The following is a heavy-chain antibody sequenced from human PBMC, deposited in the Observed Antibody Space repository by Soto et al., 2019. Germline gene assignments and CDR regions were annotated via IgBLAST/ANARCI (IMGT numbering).Heavy chain of an antibody. Sequence: SVKVSCKASGGTFSSYAISWVRQAPGQGLEWMGGIIPIFGTANYAQKFQGRVTITADESTSTAYMELSRLRSEDTAVYYCARGRHRGQLAVSFDYWGQGTLVTVSS. V-gene: IGHV1-69*13. D-gene: IGHD6-6*01. J-gene: IGHJ4*02. CDR3: ARGRHRGQLAVSFDY. CDR2: IIPIFGTA. CDR1: GGTFSSYA.